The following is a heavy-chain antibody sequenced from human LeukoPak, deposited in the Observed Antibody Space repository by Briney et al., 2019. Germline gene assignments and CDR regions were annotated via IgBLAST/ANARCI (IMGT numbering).Heavy chain of an antibody. J-gene: IGHJ4*02. Sequence: PSETLSLTCTVSGGSISSYYWSWIRQPPGKGLEWIGYIYYSGSTNYNPSLKSRVTISVDTSKNQFSLELSSVTAADTAVYYCAREGSSGWYGHDYWGQGTLVTVSS. CDR2: IYYSGST. V-gene: IGHV4-59*01. CDR1: GGSISSYY. D-gene: IGHD6-19*01. CDR3: AREGSSGWYGHDY.